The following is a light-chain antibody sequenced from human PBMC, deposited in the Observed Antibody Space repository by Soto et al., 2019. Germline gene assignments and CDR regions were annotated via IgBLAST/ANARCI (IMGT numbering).Light chain of an antibody. CDR1: QSLLFSNGYNY. Sequence: DILMTQSPLSLPVTPGEPASISRRSSQSLLFSNGYNYLDWYLQKPGQSPQLLIYLGSNRASGVPDRFSGSGSGTDFTLKISRVEAEDVGVYFCMQALQTPLTFGGGTKVEIK. CDR3: MQALQTPLT. CDR2: LGS. J-gene: IGKJ4*01. V-gene: IGKV2-28*01.